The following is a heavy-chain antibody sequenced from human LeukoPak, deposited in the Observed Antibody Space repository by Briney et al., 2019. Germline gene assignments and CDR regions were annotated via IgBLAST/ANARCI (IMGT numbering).Heavy chain of an antibody. Sequence: GESLRLSCAASGFTFGDHSMSWVRQAPGKGLEWVSSITTTGGTSFYADSVNGRFTISRDNSDNMLYLILSSLRAGDTATYYCARRKYGSGYYLDYWGQGNTVTVSS. J-gene: IGHJ4*02. CDR2: ITTTGGTS. CDR3: ARRKYGSGYYLDY. CDR1: GFTFGDHS. V-gene: IGHV3-23*01. D-gene: IGHD3-10*01.